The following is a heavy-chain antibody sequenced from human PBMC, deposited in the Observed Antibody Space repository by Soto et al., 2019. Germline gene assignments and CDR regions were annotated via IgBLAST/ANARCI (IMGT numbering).Heavy chain of an antibody. D-gene: IGHD6-19*01. J-gene: IGHJ6*02. V-gene: IGHV4-59*01. Sequence: SETLSLTYTVSGGSISSYYWSWIRQPPGKGLEWIGYIYYSGSTNYNPSLKSRVTISVDTSKNQFSLKLSSVTAADTAVYYCARDRIAVAEGYYYGTDVWGQGTTVTVSS. CDR3: ARDRIAVAEGYYYGTDV. CDR2: IYYSGST. CDR1: GGSISSYY.